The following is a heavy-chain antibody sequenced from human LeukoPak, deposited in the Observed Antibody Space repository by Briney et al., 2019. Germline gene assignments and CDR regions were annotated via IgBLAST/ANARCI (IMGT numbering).Heavy chain of an antibody. D-gene: IGHD6-13*01. CDR1: GYSISSGYY. CDR2: IYHSGST. Sequence: PSETLSFTCAVSGYSISSGYYWGWIRQPPGKGLEWIGSIYHSGSTYYNPSLKSRVTISVDTSKNQFSLKLSSVTAADTAVYYCARLSYSSSWYFDLWGRGTLVTVSS. J-gene: IGHJ2*01. CDR3: ARLSYSSSWYFDL. V-gene: IGHV4-38-2*01.